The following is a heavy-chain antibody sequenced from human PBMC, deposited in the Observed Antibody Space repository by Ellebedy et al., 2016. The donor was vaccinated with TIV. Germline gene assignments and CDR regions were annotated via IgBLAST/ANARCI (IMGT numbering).Heavy chain of an antibody. CDR3: ARRLAAWYNWNYVLDY. CDR2: INHSGST. V-gene: IGHV4-34*01. CDR1: GGSFSGYY. D-gene: IGHD1-7*01. J-gene: IGHJ4*02. Sequence: SETLSLXXAVYGGSFSGYYWSWIRQPPGKGLEWIGEINHSGSTNYNPSLKSRVTISVDTSKNQFSLKLSSVTAADTAVYYCARRLAAWYNWNYVLDYWGQGTLVTVSS.